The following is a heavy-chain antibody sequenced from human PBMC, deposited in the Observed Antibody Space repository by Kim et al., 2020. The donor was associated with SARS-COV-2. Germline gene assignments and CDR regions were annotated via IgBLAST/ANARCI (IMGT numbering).Heavy chain of an antibody. V-gene: IGHV4-4*02. D-gene: IGHD6-19*01. J-gene: IGHJ6*02. Sequence: KSRVTISVDKSKNQFSLKLSSVTAADTAVYYCARVRGIAVAFDYYYGMDVWGQGTTVTVSS. CDR3: ARVRGIAVAFDYYYGMDV.